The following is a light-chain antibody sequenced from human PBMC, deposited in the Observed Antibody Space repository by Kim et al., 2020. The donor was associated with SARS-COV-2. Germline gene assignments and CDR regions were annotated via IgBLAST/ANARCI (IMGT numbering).Light chain of an antibody. Sequence: PGKTARITCGGNNIGSKSVYWYQQRPGRAPVLVVYGDSDRPSGIPERFSASISPNTATLTISRVEAGDEADYYCQVWDSRSDHMIFGGGTQLTVL. CDR2: GDS. CDR1: NIGSKS. V-gene: IGLV3-21*03. J-gene: IGLJ2*01. CDR3: QVWDSRSDHMI.